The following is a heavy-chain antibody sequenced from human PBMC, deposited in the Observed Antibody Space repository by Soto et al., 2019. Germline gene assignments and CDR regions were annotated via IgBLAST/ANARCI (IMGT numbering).Heavy chain of an antibody. CDR3: ARFEATQADY. Sequence: EVQLVESGGGLVQPGGSLRLSCAASGFTFSSYGMHWVRQAPGKGLVWVARINSDGSSTRYADSVKGRFTISRDNAKNTLYLQMNSRRAEDTAVYYCARFEATQADYWGQGTLVTVSS. CDR2: INSDGSST. D-gene: IGHD1-26*01. CDR1: GFTFSSYG. V-gene: IGHV3-74*01. J-gene: IGHJ4*02.